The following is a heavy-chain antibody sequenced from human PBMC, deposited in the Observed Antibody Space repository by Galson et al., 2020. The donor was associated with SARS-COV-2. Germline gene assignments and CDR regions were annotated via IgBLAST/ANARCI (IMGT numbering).Heavy chain of an antibody. V-gene: IGHV4-59*01. CDR3: ARGKDTIFGVVIIPGWFDP. Sequence: SETLSLTCTVSGGSISSYYKSWIRQPPGKDLEWIGYIYYSRSTNYNPSHKSRVTISVDTSKNQFSLKLISVTAADTAVYYCARGKDTIFGVVIIPGWFDPLGQGTLVTVSS. J-gene: IGHJ5*02. CDR1: GGSISSYY. CDR2: IYYSRST. D-gene: IGHD3-3*01.